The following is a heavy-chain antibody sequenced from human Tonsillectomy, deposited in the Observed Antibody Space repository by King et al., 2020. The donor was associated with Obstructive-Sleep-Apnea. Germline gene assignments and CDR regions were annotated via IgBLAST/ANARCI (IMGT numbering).Heavy chain of an antibody. CDR3: AKDPDYDILTGYGDGMDV. Sequence: LLSSGCGLVQHGGSLRLSCAASGFTFSSYAMSWVRQAPGKGLEWHSAISGSGGGTYYDDSVKGRFTISRDNSKNTLYLQMNSLRAEDTAVYYCAKDPDYDILTGYGDGMDVWGQGTTVTVSS. V-gene: IGHV3-23*01. CDR2: ISGSGGGT. CDR1: GFTFSSYA. J-gene: IGHJ6*02. D-gene: IGHD3-9*01.